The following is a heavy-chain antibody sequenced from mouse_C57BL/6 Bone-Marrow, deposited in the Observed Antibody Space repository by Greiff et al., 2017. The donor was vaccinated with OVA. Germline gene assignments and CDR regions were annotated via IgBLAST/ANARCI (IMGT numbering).Heavy chain of an antibody. J-gene: IGHJ3*01. Sequence: VQLKESGAELVRPGASVKLSCTASGFNIKDDYMHWVKQRPEQGLEWIGWIDPENGDTEYASKFQGKATITADTSSNTAYLQLSILTSDDTAIYYWTTSDYDGYWGQGTLVTVSA. CDR2: IDPENGDT. CDR3: TTSDYDGY. CDR1: GFNIKDDY. V-gene: IGHV14-4*01. D-gene: IGHD2-4*01.